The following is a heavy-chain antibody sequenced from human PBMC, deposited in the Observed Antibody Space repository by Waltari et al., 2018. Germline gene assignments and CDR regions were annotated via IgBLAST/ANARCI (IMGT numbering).Heavy chain of an antibody. D-gene: IGHD3-9*01. V-gene: IGHV4-31*03. CDR2: IHSSGTT. CDR3: ARLIGYGVGHYYGMDV. J-gene: IGHJ6*02. Sequence: QVQLQESGPGLVKPSQTLSLTCTVSGGSISSGGYYWSWIRQHPGKCLEWIGYIHSSGTTYYTPSRRSRVSISMDTSNNHFYLNMKSVTATDTAVYYCARLIGYGVGHYYGMDVWGQGTTVAVSS. CDR1: GGSISSGGYY.